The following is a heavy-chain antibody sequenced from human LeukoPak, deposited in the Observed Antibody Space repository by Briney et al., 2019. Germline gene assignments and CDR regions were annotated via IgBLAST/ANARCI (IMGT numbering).Heavy chain of an antibody. CDR3: ARADTPRDAFDI. CDR2: ISYDGSNK. CDR1: GFTFSSYA. Sequence: GGSLRLXCAASGFTFSSYAMHWVRQAPGKGLEWVAVISYDGSNKYYADSVKGRFTISRDNSKNTLYLQMNSLRAEDTAVYYCARADTPRDAFDIWGQGTMVTVSS. D-gene: IGHD5-18*01. V-gene: IGHV3-30-3*01. J-gene: IGHJ3*02.